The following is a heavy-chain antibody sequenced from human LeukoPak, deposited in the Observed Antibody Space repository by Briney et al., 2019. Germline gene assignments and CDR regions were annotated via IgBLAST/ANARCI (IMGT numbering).Heavy chain of an antibody. CDR1: GFTFSDYY. CDR2: ISSSGSTI. CDR3: ARAGRYYDSSGSGNIFDC. J-gene: IGHJ4*02. V-gene: IGHV3-11*01. D-gene: IGHD3-22*01. Sequence: GGSLRLSCAASGFTFSDYYMSWIRQAPGKGLEWVSYISSSGSTIYYADSVKGRFTISRDNAKNSLYLQMNSLRAEDTAVYYCARAGRYYDSSGSGNIFDCWGQGTLVTVSS.